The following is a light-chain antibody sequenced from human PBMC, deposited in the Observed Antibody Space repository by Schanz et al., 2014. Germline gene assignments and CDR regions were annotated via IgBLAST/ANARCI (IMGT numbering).Light chain of an antibody. V-gene: IGKV1-5*01. CDR1: QSISSW. Sequence: DIQMTQSPSTLSASVGDRVTITCRASQSISSWLAWYQQKPGKAPKFLIHDASSLETGVPSRFSGSRSGTEFTLTISSLQPTDFATYYCLHYNRFLWTFGQGTKVEVK. J-gene: IGKJ1*01. CDR3: LHYNRFLWT. CDR2: DAS.